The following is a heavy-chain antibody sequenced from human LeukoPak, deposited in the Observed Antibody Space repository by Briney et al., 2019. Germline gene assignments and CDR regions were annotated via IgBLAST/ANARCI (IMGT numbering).Heavy chain of an antibody. Sequence: GGSLRLSCAASGFTVSSNYMTWVRQAPGKGLEWVSVTYSGGSTYYADSVKGRFTISRDNAKNSLYLQMNSLRAEDTAVYYCARVQVGATDYWGQGTLVTVSS. V-gene: IGHV3-66*01. CDR3: ARVQVGATDY. D-gene: IGHD1-26*01. CDR2: TYSGGST. CDR1: GFTVSSNY. J-gene: IGHJ4*02.